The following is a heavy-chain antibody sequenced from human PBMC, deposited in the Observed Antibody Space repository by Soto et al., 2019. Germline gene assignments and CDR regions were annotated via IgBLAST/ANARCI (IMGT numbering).Heavy chain of an antibody. CDR3: TRQSARWEDWFYP. V-gene: IGHV3-73*02. J-gene: IGHJ5*02. CDR1: GFTFSASG. CDR2: IKDKPNNYAT. D-gene: IGHD1-26*01. Sequence: EAQLVESGGGLVQPGRSLKLSCAASGFTFSASGIHWVRQASGKGLEWVAHIKDKPNNYATEYAASVKGRFTISRDDSMNMAFLQMNNLKTEDTAVYFCTRQSARWEDWFYPWGQGTLVTVSS.